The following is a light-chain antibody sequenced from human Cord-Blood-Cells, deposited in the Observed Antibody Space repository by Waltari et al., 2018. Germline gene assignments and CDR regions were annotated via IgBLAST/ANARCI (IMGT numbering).Light chain of an antibody. CDR2: DVS. CDR1: SSDVGGYNY. V-gene: IGLV2-14*01. J-gene: IGLJ1*01. CDR3: SSYTSSSTFV. Sequence: QSALTQPASVSGSPGQSITISCTCTSSDVGGYNYVSWYQQHPGKAPQLMIYDVSKRPSGVSNRFSGSKSGNTASLTISGLQAEDEADYYCSSYTSSSTFVFGTGTKVTVL.